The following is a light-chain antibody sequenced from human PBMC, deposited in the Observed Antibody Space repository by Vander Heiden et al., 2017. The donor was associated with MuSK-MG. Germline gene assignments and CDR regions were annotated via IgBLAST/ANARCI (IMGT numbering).Light chain of an antibody. CDR3: QQSDITPRT. Sequence: DIQMTQSPSSLSASVGDRVTITCRASQSISNYLNWYQQRPGKAPKLLIYAASNLQSGVPSSFSGSGSGTDFTLTISRLQPEDFATYYCQQSDITPRTFGQGTKVEIK. V-gene: IGKV1-39*01. CDR1: QSISNY. CDR2: AAS. J-gene: IGKJ1*01.